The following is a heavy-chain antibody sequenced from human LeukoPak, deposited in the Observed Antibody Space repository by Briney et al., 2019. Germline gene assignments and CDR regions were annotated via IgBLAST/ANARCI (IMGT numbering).Heavy chain of an antibody. CDR1: SGSLSNYY. D-gene: IGHD3-22*01. Sequence: SETLSLTCSVSSGSLSNYYWSWVRQSPGKGLEWIGYIYYSGTTKYNPSLKSRVTLSIDTSQSRFSLKMSSVTAADTAVYYCARASNYDSSGYYFHWYFDLWGRGTLVTVPS. CDR2: IYYSGTT. J-gene: IGHJ2*01. V-gene: IGHV4-59*01. CDR3: ARASNYDSSGYYFHWYFDL.